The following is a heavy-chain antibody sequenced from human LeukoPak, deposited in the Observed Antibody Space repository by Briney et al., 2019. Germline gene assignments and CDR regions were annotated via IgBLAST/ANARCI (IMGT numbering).Heavy chain of an antibody. J-gene: IGHJ6*03. CDR1: GYTFTNYG. D-gene: IGHD6-19*01. Sequence: SVKVSCKASGYTFTNYGISWVRQAPGQGLEWMGGIIPIFGTANYAQKFQGRVTITADESTSTAYMELSSLRSEDTAVYYCAREGSSGWYAYYMDVWGKGTTVTVSS. CDR2: IIPIFGTA. CDR3: AREGSSGWYAYYMDV. V-gene: IGHV1-69*13.